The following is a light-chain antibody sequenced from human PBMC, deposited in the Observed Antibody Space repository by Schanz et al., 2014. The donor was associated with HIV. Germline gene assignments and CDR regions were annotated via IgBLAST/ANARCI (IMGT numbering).Light chain of an antibody. J-gene: IGLJ2*01. CDR3: SSYAGSNNLV. Sequence: QSVLTQPASVSGSPGQSITISCTGTSSDVGVYNYVSWYQQHPGKAPKLMIYEVSKRPSGVPDRFSGSKSGNTASLTVSGLQAEDEADYYCSSYAGSNNLVFGGGTKLTVL. CDR2: EVS. V-gene: IGLV2-8*01. CDR1: SSDVGVYNY.